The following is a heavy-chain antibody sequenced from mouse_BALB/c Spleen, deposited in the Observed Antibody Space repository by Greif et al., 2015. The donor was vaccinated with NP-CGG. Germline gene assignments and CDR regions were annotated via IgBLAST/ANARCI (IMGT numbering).Heavy chain of an antibody. CDR1: GFTFSSFG. CDR2: ISSGSSTI. CDR3: ARYGNYAMDY. V-gene: IGHV5-17*02. D-gene: IGHD2-1*01. Sequence: EVHLVESGGGLVQPGGSRKLSCAASGFTFSSFGMHWVRQAPEKGLEWVAYISSGSSTIYYADTVKGRFTISRDNPKNTLFLQMTSPRSEDTAMYYCARYGNYAMDYWGQGTSVTVSS. J-gene: IGHJ4*01.